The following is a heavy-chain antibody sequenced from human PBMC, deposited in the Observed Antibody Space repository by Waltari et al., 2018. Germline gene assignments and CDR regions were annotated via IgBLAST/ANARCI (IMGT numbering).Heavy chain of an antibody. CDR2: IYYSGGT. Sequence: QLQLQESGPGLVKPSETLSLTCTVSGGSISSSSYYWGWIRQPPGKGLEGIGGIYYSGGTYYNPSLKSRVTISVDTSKNQFSLKLSSVTAADTAVYYCASVWYSSGWYSGTRAYGMDVWGQGTTVTVSS. V-gene: IGHV4-39*07. CDR1: GGSISSSSYY. D-gene: IGHD6-19*01. J-gene: IGHJ6*02. CDR3: ASVWYSSGWYSGTRAYGMDV.